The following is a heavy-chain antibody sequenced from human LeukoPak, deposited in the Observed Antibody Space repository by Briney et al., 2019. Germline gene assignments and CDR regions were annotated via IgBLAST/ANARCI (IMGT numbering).Heavy chain of an antibody. V-gene: IGHV3-21*01. CDR3: AKDRQVAAASYFDS. D-gene: IGHD6-25*01. CDR1: GFTFSSYS. Sequence: GGSLRLSCAASGFTFSSYSMNWVRQAPGKGLEWVSSISSSSSYIYYADSVKGRFTISRDNSKNTLYLQMNSLRADDTAVYYCAKDRQVAAASYFDSWGQGTLVTVSS. CDR2: ISSSSSYI. J-gene: IGHJ4*02.